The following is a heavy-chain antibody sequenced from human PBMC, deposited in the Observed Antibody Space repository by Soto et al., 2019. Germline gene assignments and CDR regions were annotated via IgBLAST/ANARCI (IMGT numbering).Heavy chain of an antibody. J-gene: IGHJ6*02. CDR2: IIPIFGTA. V-gene: IGHV1-69*12. CDR1: GGTFSSYA. Sequence: QVQLVQSGAEVKKPGSSVKVSCKASGGTFSSYAISWVRQAPGQGLEWMGVIIPIFGTANYAQKFQGRVTITAAESTSTAYMELSSLRSEETAVYYCARHVPAAGYYYGMDVWGQGTTVTVSS. CDR3: ARHVPAAGYYYGMDV. D-gene: IGHD2-2*01.